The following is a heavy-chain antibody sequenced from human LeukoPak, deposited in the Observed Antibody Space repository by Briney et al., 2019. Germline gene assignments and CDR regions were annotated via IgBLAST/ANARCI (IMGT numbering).Heavy chain of an antibody. Sequence: GGSLTLSCAASGFTFSSYEMNWVRQAPGKGLEWVSYISSSGSTIYYAHSVKGRFTISRDNAKNSLYLQMNSLSAEDTAVYYCAREGSSGSYYYGMDVWGQGTTVTVSS. J-gene: IGHJ6*02. CDR3: AREGSSGSYYYGMDV. CDR2: ISSSGSTI. D-gene: IGHD3-22*01. CDR1: GFTFSSYE. V-gene: IGHV3-48*03.